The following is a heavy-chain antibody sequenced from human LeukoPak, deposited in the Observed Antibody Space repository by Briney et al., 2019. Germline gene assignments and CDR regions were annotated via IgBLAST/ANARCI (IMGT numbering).Heavy chain of an antibody. V-gene: IGHV4-39*07. Sequence: TSETLSLTCTVSGGSISSSSYYWGWIRQPPGKGLEWIGSIYSGGSTYYNPSLKSRVIILIDTSKNHFSLTLSSVTAADTAVYYCARSDGYGLVGIWGQGTMVTVSS. CDR3: ARSDGYGLVGI. J-gene: IGHJ3*02. CDR2: IYSGGST. D-gene: IGHD3-10*01. CDR1: GGSISSSSYY.